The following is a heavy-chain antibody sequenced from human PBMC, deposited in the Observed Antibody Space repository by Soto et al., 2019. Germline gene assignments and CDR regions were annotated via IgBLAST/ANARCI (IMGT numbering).Heavy chain of an antibody. CDR2: ISYTGSTT. D-gene: IGHD3-22*01. CDR3: ARGLRNYYDRSGLHY. Sequence: GGSLRLSCVGSEFTFSNYEMNWVRQAPGKGLEWVSYISYTGSTTYYADSVRGRFTISRDNSKNPLYLQMNSLRAEDTAVYYCARGLRNYYDRSGLHYWGQGTLVTVSS. V-gene: IGHV3-48*03. CDR1: EFTFSNYE. J-gene: IGHJ4*02.